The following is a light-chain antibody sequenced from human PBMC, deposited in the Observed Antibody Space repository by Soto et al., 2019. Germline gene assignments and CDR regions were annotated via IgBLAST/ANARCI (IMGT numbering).Light chain of an antibody. CDR2: TAS. V-gene: IGKV3-15*01. CDR3: QQYNNWPT. Sequence: DIVMTQSPVTLSVSPGESATLSCRASQNIESNLAWYQQKPGQSPRLLIYTASTRASGIPARFSGSGYGTEFTLTISSLQSEDFAVYYCQQYNNWPTFGHGTKVDIK. J-gene: IGKJ1*01. CDR1: QNIESN.